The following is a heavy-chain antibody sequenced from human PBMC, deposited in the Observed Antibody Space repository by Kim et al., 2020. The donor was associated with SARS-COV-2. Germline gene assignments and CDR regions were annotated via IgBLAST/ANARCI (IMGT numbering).Heavy chain of an antibody. V-gene: IGHV5-10-1*01. D-gene: IGHD2-2*01. CDR1: GYSFTSYW. J-gene: IGHJ6*02. Sequence: GESLKISCKGSGYSFTSYWISWVRQMPGKGLEWMGRIDPSDSYTNYSPSFQGHVTISADKSISTAYLQWSSLKASDTAMYYCARQYCSSTSCLLYGMDVWGQATTVTVSS. CDR3: ARQYCSSTSCLLYGMDV. CDR2: IDPSDSYT.